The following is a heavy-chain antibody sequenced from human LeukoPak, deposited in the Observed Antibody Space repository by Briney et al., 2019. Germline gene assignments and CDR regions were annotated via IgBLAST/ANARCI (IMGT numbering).Heavy chain of an antibody. CDR3: ATAKAVAGPSGAFDI. Sequence: GESLQISCKGSGYSFTSYWIGWGRQLPGKGLEWMGIIYPGDSDTRYSPSFQGQVTISADKSISTAYLQWSSLKASDTAMYYCATAKAVAGPSGAFDIWGQGTMVTVSS. CDR1: GYSFTSYW. V-gene: IGHV5-51*01. CDR2: IYPGDSDT. D-gene: IGHD6-19*01. J-gene: IGHJ3*02.